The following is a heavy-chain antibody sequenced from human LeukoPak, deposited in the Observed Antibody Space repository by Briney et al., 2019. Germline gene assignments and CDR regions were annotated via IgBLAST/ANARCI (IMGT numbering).Heavy chain of an antibody. CDR3: ARGFDFWSGCCPFDP. J-gene: IGHJ5*02. CDR2: IYYSGST. D-gene: IGHD3-3*01. V-gene: IGHV4-59*01. CDR1: GGSISGYY. Sequence: KTSETLSLTCTVSGGSISGYYWSWIRQPPGKGLEWIGYIYYSGSTNYNPSLKSRVTISVDTSKNQFSLKLSSVTAADTAVYYCARGFDFWSGCCPFDPWGQGTLVTVSS.